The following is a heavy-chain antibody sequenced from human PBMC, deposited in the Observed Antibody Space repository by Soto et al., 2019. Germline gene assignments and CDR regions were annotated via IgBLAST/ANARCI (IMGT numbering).Heavy chain of an antibody. D-gene: IGHD5-12*01. Sequence: QVQLVQSGAEVKKPGASVKVSCKASGYTFTAYYMHWVRQAPGQGLEWMGWINPNSGGTYHAQNFQGRVTMTRDTSTTTAYMELASLRSDDTAVYYGARGGGRGYNELDPWGHGTLVIVSS. J-gene: IGHJ5*02. CDR1: GYTFTAYY. CDR2: INPNSGGT. V-gene: IGHV1-2*02. CDR3: ARGGGRGYNELDP.